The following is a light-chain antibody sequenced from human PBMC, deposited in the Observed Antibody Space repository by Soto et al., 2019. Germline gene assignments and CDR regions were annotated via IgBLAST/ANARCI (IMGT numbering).Light chain of an antibody. CDR3: SSYTASRTLE. J-gene: IGLJ2*01. CDR2: DVT. Sequence: QSALTQPASVSGSPGQAITISCTGTSIDVGGYNYVSWHQHHPGKAPKLMIYDVTYRPSGVSNRFSGSKSGNTASLTISGLQAEDEAAYYCSSYTASRTLEIGGGTKRTVL. CDR1: SIDVGGYNY. V-gene: IGLV2-14*03.